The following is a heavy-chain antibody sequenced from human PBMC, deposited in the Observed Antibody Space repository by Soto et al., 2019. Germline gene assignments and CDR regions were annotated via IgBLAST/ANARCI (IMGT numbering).Heavy chain of an antibody. V-gene: IGHV1-69*13. CDR2: IIPIFGTA. J-gene: IGHJ6*02. Sequence: SVKVSCKASGGTFSSYAISWVRQAPGQGLEWMGGIIPIFGTANYAQKFQGRVTITADESTSTAYMELSSLRSEDTAVYYCARRRNYEYYYYYGTDVWGQGTTVTVSS. CDR1: GGTFSSYA. D-gene: IGHD1-7*01. CDR3: ARRRNYEYYYYYGTDV.